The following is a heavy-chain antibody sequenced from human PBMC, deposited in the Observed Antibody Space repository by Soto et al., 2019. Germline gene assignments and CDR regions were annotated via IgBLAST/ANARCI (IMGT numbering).Heavy chain of an antibody. J-gene: IGHJ4*02. Sequence: QVQLVESGGGLVKTGGSLRLSCAASGSSFSDYYMSWIRQTPGKGLEWISYITSSSSYTHYADSVKGRFTISRDNAKNSVYLQMNSLRAEDTAVYYCAGGQDNSPVNFDYWGQGPLVTVSS. CDR2: ITSSSSYT. CDR1: GSSFSDYY. CDR3: AGGQDNSPVNFDY. V-gene: IGHV3-11*05. D-gene: IGHD4-4*01.